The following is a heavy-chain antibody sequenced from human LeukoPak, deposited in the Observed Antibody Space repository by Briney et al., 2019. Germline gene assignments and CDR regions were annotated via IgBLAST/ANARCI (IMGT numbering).Heavy chain of an antibody. J-gene: IGHJ4*02. V-gene: IGHV4-4*02. Sequence: PSETLSLTCAVSGGSISSSNWWSWVRQPPGKGLEWIGEIYHSGSTNYNPSLKSRVTISVDKSKNQFSLKLSSVTAADTAVYYCARGMLPYYGSGSLDYWGQGTLVTVSS. CDR1: GGSISSSNW. CDR2: IYHSGST. CDR3: ARGMLPYYGSGSLDY. D-gene: IGHD3-10*01.